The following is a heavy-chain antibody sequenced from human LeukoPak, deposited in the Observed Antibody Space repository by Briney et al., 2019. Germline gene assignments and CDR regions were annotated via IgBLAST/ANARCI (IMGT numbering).Heavy chain of an antibody. J-gene: IGHJ4*02. V-gene: IGHV1-18*01. Sequence: ASVKVSCKASGYTFTSYGISWVRQAPGQGLEWMGWISAYNGNTNYAQKLQGRVTMTTDTSTSTAYMELRSLRSDDTAVYYCAREPYYDFWSGYSFFDYWGQGTLVTLSS. D-gene: IGHD3-3*01. CDR1: GYTFTSYG. CDR2: ISAYNGNT. CDR3: AREPYYDFWSGYSFFDY.